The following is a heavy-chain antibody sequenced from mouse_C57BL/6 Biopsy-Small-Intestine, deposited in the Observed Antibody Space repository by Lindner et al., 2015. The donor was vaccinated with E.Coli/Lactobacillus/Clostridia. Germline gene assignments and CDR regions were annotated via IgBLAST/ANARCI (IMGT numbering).Heavy chain of an antibody. J-gene: IGHJ1*01. CDR2: IIPIFGTA. D-gene: IGHD1-1*01. CDR1: GGAFSSYA. V-gene: IGHV1-81*01. CDR3: ARAYRGYSSGWYYYYGMDV. Sequence: SVKVSCKASGGAFSSYAISWVRQAPGQGLEWMGGIIPIFGTANYAQKFQGRVTITADESTSTAYMELSSLRSEDTAVYYCARAYRGYSSGWYYYYGMDVWGQGTTVTVSS.